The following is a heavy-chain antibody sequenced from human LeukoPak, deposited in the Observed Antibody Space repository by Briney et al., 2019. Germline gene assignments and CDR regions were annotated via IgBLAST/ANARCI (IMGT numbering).Heavy chain of an antibody. CDR2: ISSSSSYI. D-gene: IGHD1-26*01. CDR1: GFTFSSYS. J-gene: IGHJ4*02. V-gene: IGHV3-21*01. CDR3: ASPVASGSYYVGY. Sequence: AGGSLRLSCAASGFTFSSYSMNWVRQAPGKGLEWVSCISSSSSYIYYADSVKGRFTISRDNAKNSLYLQMNSLRAEDTAVYYCASPVASGSYYVGYWGQGTLVTVSS.